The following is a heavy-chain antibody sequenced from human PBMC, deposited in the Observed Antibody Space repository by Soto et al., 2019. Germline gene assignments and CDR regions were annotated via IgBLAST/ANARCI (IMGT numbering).Heavy chain of an antibody. V-gene: IGHV1-2*04. D-gene: IGHD6-19*01. CDR2: INPKNGAT. Sequence: SVKDSFQASHYTFPGYFVHWVRQAPGQGLEWMGWINPKNGATNYAQKFQDCVSMTRDTSISTAYMELRRLRSDDTDVYYCATNDGGGSGSQLNYWGQGTLVTVYS. CDR3: ATNDGGGSGSQLNY. CDR1: HYTFPGYF. J-gene: IGHJ4*02.